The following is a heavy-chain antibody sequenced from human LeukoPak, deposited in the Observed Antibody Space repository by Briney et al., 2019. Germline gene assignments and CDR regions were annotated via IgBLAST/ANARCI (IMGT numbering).Heavy chain of an antibody. CDR1: GGSISFYY. V-gene: IGHV4-59*01. CDR3: ASSPYQQLRPNYFDY. J-gene: IGHJ4*02. D-gene: IGHD6-13*01. Sequence: PSETLSLTCTVSGGSISFYYWNWIRQPPGKGLEWIGYIYYSGNTNYNPSLKSRVTISVDTSKNQFSLRLSSVTAADTAVYYCASSPYQQLRPNYFDYWGQGTLVTVSS. CDR2: IYYSGNT.